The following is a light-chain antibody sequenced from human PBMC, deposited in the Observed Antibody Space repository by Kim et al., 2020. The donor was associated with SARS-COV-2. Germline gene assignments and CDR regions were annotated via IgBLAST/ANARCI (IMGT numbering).Light chain of an antibody. Sequence: SPGEKAPLSCRARASISSTYLAWYQQRPGQAPRVLIYAATRRATGIPDRFSGSGSGTDFTLTISSLAPEDSAVYYCQKFGSSPRAFGQGTKVDIK. CDR3: QKFGSSPRA. CDR2: AAT. CDR1: ASISSTY. J-gene: IGKJ1*01. V-gene: IGKV3-20*01.